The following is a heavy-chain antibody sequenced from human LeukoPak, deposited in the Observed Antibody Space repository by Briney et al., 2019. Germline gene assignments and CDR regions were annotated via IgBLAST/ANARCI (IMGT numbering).Heavy chain of an antibody. CDR3: GRAMGYGSGSYSFDY. Sequence: GGSLRLSCAASGFTFSSYDMHWVRQATGKGLEWVSAIGTAGDTYYPGSVKFRFTISRENAKNYLYLQMNSLRAGDTAVYYCGRAMGYGSGSYSFDYWGQGTLVTVSS. CDR1: GFTFSSYD. D-gene: IGHD3-10*01. CDR2: IGTAGDT. J-gene: IGHJ4*02. V-gene: IGHV3-13*01.